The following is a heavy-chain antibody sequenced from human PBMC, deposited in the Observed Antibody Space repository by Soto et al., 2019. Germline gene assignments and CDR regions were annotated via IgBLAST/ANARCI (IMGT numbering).Heavy chain of an antibody. CDR2: IYSGGKP. D-gene: IGHD3-3*01. CDR3: AREADYYYWSGPGSFAP. J-gene: IGHJ5*02. CDR1: GFTVSSNY. Sequence: EVQVVESGGDLVQPGESLRLSCEASGFTVSSNYMSWVRQAPGMGLEWVSVIYSGGKPDYADSVKGRFTISRDNSKNTVYLQMNSLRVDDTAVYFCAREADYYYWSGPGSFAPWGQGTLVTVSS. V-gene: IGHV3-66*01.